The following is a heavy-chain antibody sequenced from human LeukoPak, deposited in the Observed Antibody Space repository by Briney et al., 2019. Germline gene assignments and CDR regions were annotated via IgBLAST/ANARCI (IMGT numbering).Heavy chain of an antibody. CDR3: AKGPYLDY. CDR2: INHSGST. V-gene: IGHV4-34*01. Sequence: TPSETLSLACAVYGGSFSGYYWSWIRQPPGKGLEWIGEINHSGSTNYNPSLKSRVTISVDTSKNQFSLKLSSVTAVDTAVYYCAKGPYLDYWGQGTLVTVSS. CDR1: GGSFSGYY. J-gene: IGHJ4*02.